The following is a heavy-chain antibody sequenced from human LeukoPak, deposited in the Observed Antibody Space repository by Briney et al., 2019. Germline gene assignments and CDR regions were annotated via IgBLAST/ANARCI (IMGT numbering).Heavy chain of an antibody. J-gene: IGHJ5*02. V-gene: IGHV4-61*02. CDR3: ARAQWLRLT. CDR2: IYTSGST. D-gene: IGHD5-12*01. Sequence: PSETLSLPCTVSGGSISSGSYYWSWIRQPAGKGLEWIGRIYTSGSTNYNPSLKSRVTISVDTSKNQFSLKLSSVTAADTAVYYCARAQWLRLTWGQGTLVTVSS. CDR1: GGSISSGSYY.